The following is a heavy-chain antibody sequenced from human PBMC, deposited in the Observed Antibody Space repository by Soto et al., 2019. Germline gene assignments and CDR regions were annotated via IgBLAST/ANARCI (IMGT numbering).Heavy chain of an antibody. D-gene: IGHD1-26*01. CDR2: IYYNGAT. CDR1: GGSSSSGEYY. V-gene: IGHV4-30-4*01. Sequence: QVQLQESGPGLVRPSQTLSLTCAVSGGSSSSGEYYWTWIRQPPGKGLEWIGHIYYNGATNYNPSLKSRISVSVDTSKNQFSLRLSSVTAADTAMYYCARIVGATSGRFDPWGQGTLVTVSS. CDR3: ARIVGATSGRFDP. J-gene: IGHJ5*02.